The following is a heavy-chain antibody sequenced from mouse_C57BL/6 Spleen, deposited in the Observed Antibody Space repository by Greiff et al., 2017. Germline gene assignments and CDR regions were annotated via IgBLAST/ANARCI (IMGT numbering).Heavy chain of an antibody. CDR3: ARAGGYYDYEAMDY. CDR2: ISYDGSN. Sequence: EVKLVESGPGLVKPSQSLSLTCSVTGYSITSGYYWNWIRQFPGNKLEWMGYISYDGSNNYNPSLKNRISITRDTSKNQFFLKLNSVTTEDTATYYCARAGGYYDYEAMDYWGQGTSVTVSS. D-gene: IGHD2-1*01. V-gene: IGHV3-6*01. J-gene: IGHJ4*01. CDR1: GYSITSGYY.